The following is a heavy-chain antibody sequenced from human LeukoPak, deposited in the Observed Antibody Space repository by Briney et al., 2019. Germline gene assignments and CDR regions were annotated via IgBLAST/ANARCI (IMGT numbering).Heavy chain of an antibody. V-gene: IGHV1-8*01. Sequence: ASVNVSCKASGYTFTSYDINWVRQATGQGLEWMGWMNPNSGNTGYAQKFQGRVTMTRNTSISTAYMELSSLRSEDTAVYYCARASKDDFWSGYYIHYYYYGMDVWGQGTTVTVSS. D-gene: IGHD3-3*01. J-gene: IGHJ6*02. CDR2: MNPNSGNT. CDR1: GYTFTSYD. CDR3: ARASKDDFWSGYYIHYYYYGMDV.